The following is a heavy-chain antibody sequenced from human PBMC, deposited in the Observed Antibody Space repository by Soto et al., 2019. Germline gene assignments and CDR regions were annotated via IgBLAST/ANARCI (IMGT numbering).Heavy chain of an antibody. V-gene: IGHV4-4*02. D-gene: IGHD4-17*01. CDR3: AVGTNNYGDYDDYYNYGMDV. J-gene: IGHJ6*02. CDR1: GASISSSNW. CDR2: IYHSGST. Sequence: SETLPLTCAVSGASISSSNWSSSVRHPPRMGLEWNGEIYHSGSTNYNPSLKSRVTISVDKSKNQFSLKLSSVTAADTAVYYYAVGTNNYGDYDDYYNYGMDVWGQGTTVT.